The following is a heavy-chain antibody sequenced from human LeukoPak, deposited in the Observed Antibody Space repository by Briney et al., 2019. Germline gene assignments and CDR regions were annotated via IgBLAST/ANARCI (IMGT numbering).Heavy chain of an antibody. V-gene: IGHV3-49*05. CDR2: IRSKAYGGTT. Sequence: KTGGSLRLSCTASGFTFGDYAMSWLRQAPGKGLEWVGFIRSKAYGGTTEYAASVKGRFTISRDDSKSIAYLQMNSLKTEDTAVYYCTSSKDDYDILTGYYKGYFDYWGQGTLVTVSS. D-gene: IGHD3-9*01. J-gene: IGHJ4*02. CDR1: GFTFGDYA. CDR3: TSSKDDYDILTGYYKGYFDY.